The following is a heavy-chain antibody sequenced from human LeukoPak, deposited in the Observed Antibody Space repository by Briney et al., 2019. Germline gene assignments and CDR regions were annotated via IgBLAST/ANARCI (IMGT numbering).Heavy chain of an antibody. D-gene: IGHD6-19*01. J-gene: IGHJ6*02. CDR2: ISAYNGNT. CDR3: ARLGSGWYNHYYYGMDV. CDR1: GYTFTSYG. V-gene: IGHV1-18*01. Sequence: EASVKVSCKASGYTFTSYGISWVRQAPGQGLEWMGWISAYNGNTNYAQKLQGRVTMTTDTSTSTAYMELRSLRSDDTAVYYCARLGSGWYNHYYYGMDVWGQGTTVTVSS.